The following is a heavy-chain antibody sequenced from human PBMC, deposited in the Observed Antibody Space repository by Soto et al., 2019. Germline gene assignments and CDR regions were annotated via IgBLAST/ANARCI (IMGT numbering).Heavy chain of an antibody. Sequence: QITLKESGPTLVKPTQTLTLTCTFSGFSFSTSAVGVGWIRQPPGKALEWLALIYWDDDKRYSPSLKSRLTSTKDTSRNQVVVTMTNIDPVDTATYYCAHVDWAASGTRYYFAYWGQGTLVTVSS. CDR2: IYWDDDK. D-gene: IGHD6-13*01. V-gene: IGHV2-5*02. CDR1: GFSFSTSAVG. CDR3: AHVDWAASGTRYYFAY. J-gene: IGHJ4*02.